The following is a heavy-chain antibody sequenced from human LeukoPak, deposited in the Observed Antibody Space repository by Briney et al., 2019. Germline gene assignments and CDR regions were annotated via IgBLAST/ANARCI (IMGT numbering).Heavy chain of an antibody. CDR1: GFTFTNYA. Sequence: GGSLRLSCAASGFTFTNYAMSWVRQAPGKGLDWVSVISGSGGTTYYADSVKGRFTISRDNSKSTLYLQMNSLRVEDTAVYYCAKGVVATGTRYFDYWGQGTLVTVSS. CDR3: AKGVVATGTRYFDY. CDR2: ISGSGGTT. J-gene: IGHJ4*02. D-gene: IGHD6-13*01. V-gene: IGHV3-23*01.